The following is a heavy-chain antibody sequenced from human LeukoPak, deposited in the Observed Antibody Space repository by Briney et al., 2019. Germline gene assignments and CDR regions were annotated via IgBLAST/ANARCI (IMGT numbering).Heavy chain of an antibody. CDR1: GFTFSTYV. CDR2: VLYDGNEK. Sequence: GGSLRLSCAASGFTFSTYVMHWVRQAPGKGLEWVAFVLYDGNEKYYTDSVKGRFTISRDNSQNTLFLQLNSLRAEDTAVYYCAKSYGYAYPFDYWGQGALVTVSS. D-gene: IGHD5-18*01. CDR3: AKSYGYAYPFDY. J-gene: IGHJ4*02. V-gene: IGHV3-30*02.